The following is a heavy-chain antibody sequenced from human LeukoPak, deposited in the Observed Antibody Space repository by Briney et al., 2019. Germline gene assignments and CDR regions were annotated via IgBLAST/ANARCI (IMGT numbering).Heavy chain of an antibody. V-gene: IGHV3-7*01. CDR2: IKEDGSEK. D-gene: IGHD6-19*01. Sequence: GGSLRLSCAASGFTFNTYWMSWVRQAPGKGLEWVANIKEDGSEKNYVDSVKGRFTISRDNAKNSLYLQMNSLRAEDTAVYYCAFSASYFAYWGQATLPTASS. J-gene: IGHJ4*02. CDR1: GFTFNTYW. CDR3: AFSASYFAY.